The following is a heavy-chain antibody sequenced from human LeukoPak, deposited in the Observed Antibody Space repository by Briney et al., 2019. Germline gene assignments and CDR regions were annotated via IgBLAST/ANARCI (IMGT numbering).Heavy chain of an antibody. Sequence: GGSLRLSCVASGLAFSSYSMHWVRQAPGKGQEWVGVISYDGSDEYYTDSVKGRFTISRDNSKNTVYLQMNSLRADDTAVYYCARDFTPEWFDIHWGQGTLVTVS. CDR3: ARDFTPEWFDIH. D-gene: IGHD3-3*01. CDR2: ISYDGSDE. V-gene: IGHV3-30*04. CDR1: GLAFSSYS. J-gene: IGHJ4*02.